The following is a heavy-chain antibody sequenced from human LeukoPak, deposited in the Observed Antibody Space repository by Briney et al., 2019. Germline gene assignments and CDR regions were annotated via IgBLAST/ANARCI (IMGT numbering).Heavy chain of an antibody. Sequence: GGSLRLSCAASGFTFDDYAMHWVRQAPGKGLEWVSGISWNSGNIGYAGSVKGRFTISRDNAKNSLYLQMNSLRAEDTAVYYCARRNSKTGRVYWGQGTLVTVSS. J-gene: IGHJ4*02. V-gene: IGHV3-9*01. CDR1: GFTFDDYA. CDR2: ISWNSGNI. CDR3: ARRNSKTGRVY. D-gene: IGHD1-1*01.